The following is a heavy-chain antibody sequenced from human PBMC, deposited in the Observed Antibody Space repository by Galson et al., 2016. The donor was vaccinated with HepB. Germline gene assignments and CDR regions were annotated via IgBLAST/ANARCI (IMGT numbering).Heavy chain of an antibody. V-gene: IGHV3-48*02. D-gene: IGHD6-13*01. CDR2: ISYSSSTI. Sequence: SLRRSCAASGCTFGRYSMNWVRQAPGKGLEWGSSISYSSSTIYYAHSVRGRFTVSRDNAKNALYLQMNSLRDEDTAVYYCARDPDLVYSSSYFDHWGQGTLVAVSS. CDR1: GCTFGRYS. CDR3: ARDPDLVYSSSYFDH. J-gene: IGHJ4*02.